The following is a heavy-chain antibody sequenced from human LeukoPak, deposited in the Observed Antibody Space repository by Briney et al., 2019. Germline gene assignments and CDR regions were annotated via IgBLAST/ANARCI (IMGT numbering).Heavy chain of an antibody. CDR3: AREAPLEELYYYGMDV. Sequence: ASVKVSCKASGYTFTSYGISWVRQAPGQGLEWMGWISAYNGNTNYAQKLQGRVTMTTDTSTSTAYMELRSLRSDDTAVYYCAREAPLEELYYYGMDVWGQGTTVTVSS. D-gene: IGHD1-26*01. J-gene: IGHJ6*02. V-gene: IGHV1-18*01. CDR2: ISAYNGNT. CDR1: GYTFTSYG.